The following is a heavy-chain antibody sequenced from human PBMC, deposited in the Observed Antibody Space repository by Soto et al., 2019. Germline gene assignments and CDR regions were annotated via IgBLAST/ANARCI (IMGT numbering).Heavy chain of an antibody. CDR1: GFTFSSYS. CDR3: AKKVNSGPGSQYFDY. D-gene: IGHD3-10*01. V-gene: IGHV3-23*01. J-gene: IGHJ4*01. Sequence: GGSLRLSCAASGFTFSSYSMSWVRQAPGKGLEWVSGFRTGGDDGTTYYADSVKGRFTISRDNSKNTLSLQMNSLRAADTAIYYCAKKVNSGPGSQYFDYWGHGTLVTVSS. CDR2: FRTGGDDGTT.